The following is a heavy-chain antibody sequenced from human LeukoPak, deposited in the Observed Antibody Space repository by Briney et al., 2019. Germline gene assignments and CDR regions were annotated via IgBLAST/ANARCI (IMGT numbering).Heavy chain of an antibody. Sequence: SQTLSLTCALSGDTVSSNSAAWHWIRQAPSRGLEWLGRTYYRSKWYNDYAVSVKSRITLNPDTSKNQFSLQLNSVTPEDTAVYYCARAPRGIFDYWGQGTLVTVSS. J-gene: IGHJ4*02. CDR2: TYYRSKWYN. CDR3: ARAPRGIFDY. V-gene: IGHV6-1*01. D-gene: IGHD3-16*01. CDR1: GDTVSSNSAA.